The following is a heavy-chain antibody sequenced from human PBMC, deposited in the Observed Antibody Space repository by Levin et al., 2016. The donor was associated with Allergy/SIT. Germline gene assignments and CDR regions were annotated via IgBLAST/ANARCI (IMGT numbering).Heavy chain of an antibody. Sequence: GGSLRLSCKGSGYSFTSYWIGWVRQMPGKGLEWMGIIYPGDSDTRYSPSFQGQVTISADKSISTAYLQWSSLKASDTAMYYCARQNRGLRYYYDSSGYYPDAFDIWGQGTMVTVSS. CDR3: ARQNRGLRYYYDSSGYYPDAFDI. V-gene: IGHV5-51*01. D-gene: IGHD3-22*01. CDR1: GYSFTSYW. CDR2: IYPGDSDT. J-gene: IGHJ3*02.